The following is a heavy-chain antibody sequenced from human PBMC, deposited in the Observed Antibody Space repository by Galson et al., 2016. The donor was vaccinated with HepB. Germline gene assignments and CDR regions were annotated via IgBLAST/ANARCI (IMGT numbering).Heavy chain of an antibody. CDR2: IFPGDSDA. Sequence: QSGAEVKKPGESLKISCKGSGSSFNNYWVGWVRQMPGKGLEWMGIIFPGDSDARYSPSFQGHVTISADKSISTAYLQWSSLKASDTAMYYCARHFGTSVAGGFDYWGQGSLVTVSS. CDR1: GSSFNNYW. V-gene: IGHV5-51*01. J-gene: IGHJ4*02. D-gene: IGHD3-3*01. CDR3: ARHFGTSVAGGFDY.